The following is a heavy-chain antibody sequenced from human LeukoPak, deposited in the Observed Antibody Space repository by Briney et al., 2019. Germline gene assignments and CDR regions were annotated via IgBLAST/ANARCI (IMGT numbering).Heavy chain of an antibody. J-gene: IGHJ4*02. CDR3: ARDPVYDSSGYYYTPFDY. Sequence: ASVKVSCKASGYTLTSYGINWMRQAPGQGLEWMGWISTQSGNTNYAQKVQGRLTLTTDRSTNTAYMELRSLRSDDTAVYYCARDPVYDSSGYYYTPFDYWGQGTLVTVSS. CDR1: GYTLTSYG. CDR2: ISTQSGNT. D-gene: IGHD3-22*01. V-gene: IGHV1-18*01.